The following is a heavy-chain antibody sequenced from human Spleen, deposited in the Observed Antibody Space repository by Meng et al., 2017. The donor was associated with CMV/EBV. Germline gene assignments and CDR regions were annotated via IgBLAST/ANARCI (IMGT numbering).Heavy chain of an antibody. J-gene: IGHJ4*02. V-gene: IGHV4-39*01. CDR2: ISYIGNT. CDR3: ARPAGYTGYDLDH. Sequence: GSLRLSCTVSGASVGSGSYYWSWVRQPPGKGLEWIGTISYIGNTNYNPTLQSRVTMSLDTSKNQFSLKVTSVTATDTAVYFCARPAGYTGYDLDHWGQGTLVTVSS. D-gene: IGHD5-12*01. CDR1: GASVGSGSYY.